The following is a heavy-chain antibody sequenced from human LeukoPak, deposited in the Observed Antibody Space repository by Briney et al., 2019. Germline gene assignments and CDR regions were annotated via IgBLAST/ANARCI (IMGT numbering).Heavy chain of an antibody. Sequence: AASMKVSCKASGGTFSSFAISWVRQAPGQGLEWMGGIIPIFGTANYAQKFQGRVTITADESTSTAYMELSSLRSEDTAVYYCARSETYYYGSGSRWYFDYWGQGTLVTVSS. CDR3: ARSETYYYGSGSRWYFDY. V-gene: IGHV1-69*13. J-gene: IGHJ4*02. D-gene: IGHD3-10*01. CDR2: IIPIFGTA. CDR1: GGTFSSFA.